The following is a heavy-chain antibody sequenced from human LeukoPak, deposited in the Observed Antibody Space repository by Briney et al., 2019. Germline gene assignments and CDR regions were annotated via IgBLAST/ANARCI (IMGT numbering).Heavy chain of an antibody. Sequence: GGSLRLSCATSGFTFSSYTMNWVRQAPGKGLEWVSSISSSSTYIYYAESVEGRFTISRDDAKNSLYLQMNSLRAEDTAVYYCARGPQLHDAFDIWGQGTMVTVSS. CDR2: ISSSSTYI. CDR3: ARGPQLHDAFDI. CDR1: GFTFSSYT. D-gene: IGHD1-26*01. J-gene: IGHJ3*02. V-gene: IGHV3-21*01.